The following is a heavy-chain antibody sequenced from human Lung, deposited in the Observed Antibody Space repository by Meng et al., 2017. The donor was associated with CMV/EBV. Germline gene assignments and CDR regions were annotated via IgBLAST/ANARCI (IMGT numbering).Heavy chain of an antibody. CDR2: IYFLGSS. J-gene: IGHJ6*02. CDR3: ARDPRLNGMDV. Sequence: SETXSLTCTVSGGSISSNAYYWGWIRQPPGKGLEWIASIYFLGSSYYNPSLKRRVTISVDTSKNQFSLKLNSVTAADTAVYYCARDPRLNGMDVWGQGPTVTVSS. V-gene: IGHV4-39*07. CDR1: GGSISSNAYY. D-gene: IGHD1-1*01.